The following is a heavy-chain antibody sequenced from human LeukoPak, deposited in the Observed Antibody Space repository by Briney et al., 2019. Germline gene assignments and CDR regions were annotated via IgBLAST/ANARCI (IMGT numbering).Heavy chain of an antibody. CDR1: GFTFGDYA. CDR2: IRSKAYGGTT. D-gene: IGHD4-17*01. J-gene: IGHJ4*02. Sequence: PGRSLRLXCTASGFTFGDYAMGWFRQAPGKGLEWVGFIRSKAYGGTTEYAASVKGRFTISRDDSKSIAYLQMNSLKTGDTAVYYCTRDRGSRVTSYYFDYWGQGTLVTVSS. V-gene: IGHV3-49*03. CDR3: TRDRGSRVTSYYFDY.